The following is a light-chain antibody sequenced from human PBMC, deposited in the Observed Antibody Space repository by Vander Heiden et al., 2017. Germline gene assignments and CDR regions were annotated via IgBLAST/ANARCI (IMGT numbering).Light chain of an antibody. CDR2: GAS. Sequence: IVLTQSPGTLSLSPGERATLSCRATQSVRNNYLAWYQHKPGQGPRLLISGASTRATGIPDRFSGSGSGTDFTLTISRLEPEDFAVYYCQQEDNSLYPFGQGTKLEIK. J-gene: IGKJ2*01. V-gene: IGKV3-20*01. CDR1: QSVRNNY. CDR3: QQEDNSLYP.